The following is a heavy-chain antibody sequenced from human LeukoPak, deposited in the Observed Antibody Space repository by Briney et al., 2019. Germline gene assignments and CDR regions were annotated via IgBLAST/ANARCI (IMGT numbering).Heavy chain of an antibody. CDR1: GFTVSSNY. CDR2: IYSGGST. V-gene: IGHV3-66*01. J-gene: IGHJ3*02. Sequence: GGSLRLSCAASGFTVSSNYMSWVRQAPGKGLEWVSVIYSGGSTYYADSVKGRFTISRDNSKNTLYLQMNSLRAEDTAVYYCARGILPDAFDIWGQGTMVTVSS. CDR3: ARGILPDAFDI. D-gene: IGHD2-15*01.